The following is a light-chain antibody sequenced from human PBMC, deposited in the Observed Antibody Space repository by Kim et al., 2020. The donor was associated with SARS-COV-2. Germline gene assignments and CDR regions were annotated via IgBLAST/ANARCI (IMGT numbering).Light chain of an antibody. V-gene: IGLV2-8*01. Sequence: GQSVTNTCTGTSSVVGGYNYVSWCQQHPGKVPQLMIYAVSQRPSGVPDRFSGSKSGNTASLTVSGLQPEDEADYYCSSYADSNNFVFGTGTKVTVL. CDR2: AVS. CDR3: SSYADSNNFV. CDR1: SSVVGGYNY. J-gene: IGLJ1*01.